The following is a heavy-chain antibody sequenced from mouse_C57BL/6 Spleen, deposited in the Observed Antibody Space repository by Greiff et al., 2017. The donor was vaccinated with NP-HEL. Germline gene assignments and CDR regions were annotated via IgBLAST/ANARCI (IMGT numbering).Heavy chain of an antibody. J-gene: IGHJ2*01. Sequence: VQLQQSGPELVKPGASVKMSCKASGYTFTDYNMHWVKQSHGKSLEWIGYINPNNGGTSYNQKFKGKATLTVNKSSSTAYMELRSLTSEASAVYYCARWALYGNYLYYFDDWGQGTTLTVAS. V-gene: IGHV1-22*01. CDR2: INPNNGGT. CDR3: ARWALYGNYLYYFDD. CDR1: GYTFTDYN. D-gene: IGHD2-1*01.